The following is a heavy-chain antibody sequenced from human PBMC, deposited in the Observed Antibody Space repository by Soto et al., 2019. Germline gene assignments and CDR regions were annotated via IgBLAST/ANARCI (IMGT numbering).Heavy chain of an antibody. CDR2: VCTGGAT. Sequence: QTGGSLRLSCVVSGYDVTTNCMRWFRESPGKGLECVSIVCTGGATHYADSVKGRFTISRDSSKNTVHLQMNNVRAEVTAVYYCVRDKRTISGIFPGYWGQGTQVTVSS. V-gene: IGHV3-53*01. CDR3: VRDKRTISGIFPGY. CDR1: GYDVTTNC. J-gene: IGHJ4*02. D-gene: IGHD1-1*01.